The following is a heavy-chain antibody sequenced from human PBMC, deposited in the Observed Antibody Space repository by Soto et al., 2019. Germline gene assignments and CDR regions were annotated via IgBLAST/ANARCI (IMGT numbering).Heavy chain of an antibody. CDR1: GFTFSSYA. V-gene: IGHV3-23*01. CDR2: ISGSGGST. D-gene: IGHD3-9*01. Sequence: EVQLLESGGGLVQPGGSLRLSCAASGFTFSSYAMSWVRQAPGKGLEWVSAISGSGGSTYYADSVKGRFTISRDNSKNTLYLQMSSLRAEDTAVYYCANLGPYYDILTGYHIKSYFHYWGQGTLVTGSS. J-gene: IGHJ4*02. CDR3: ANLGPYYDILTGYHIKSYFHY.